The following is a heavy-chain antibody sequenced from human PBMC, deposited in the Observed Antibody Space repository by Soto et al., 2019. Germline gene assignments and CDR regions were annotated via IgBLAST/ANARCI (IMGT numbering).Heavy chain of an antibody. CDR2: ISGSGGST. V-gene: IGHV3-23*01. D-gene: IGHD3-22*01. CDR1: GFTFSSYA. CDR3: AQNYYDSSGYSYYFDY. Sequence: LRLSCAASGFTFSSYAMSWVRQAPGKGLEWVSAISGSGGSTYYADSVKGRFTISRDNSKNTLYLQMNSLRAEDTAVYYCAQNYYDSSGYSYYFDYWGQGPLVTVSS. J-gene: IGHJ4*02.